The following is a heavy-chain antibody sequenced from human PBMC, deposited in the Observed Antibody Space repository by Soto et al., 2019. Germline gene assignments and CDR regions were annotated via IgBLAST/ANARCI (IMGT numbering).Heavy chain of an antibody. J-gene: IGHJ6*02. CDR2: IFYGGST. CDR3: ATTGMGVTLYYYYYGMDV. Sequence: EVQLVESGGGLVQPGGSLRISCAASGFTVSSNYMTWVRQAPGKELEWVSVIFYGGSTYYADSVKGRFTISRDNSKNMLYLQMNSLRVEDTAVYYCATTGMGVTLYYYYYGMDVWGQGTTVTVSS. CDR1: GFTVSSNY. D-gene: IGHD1-26*01. V-gene: IGHV3-66*01.